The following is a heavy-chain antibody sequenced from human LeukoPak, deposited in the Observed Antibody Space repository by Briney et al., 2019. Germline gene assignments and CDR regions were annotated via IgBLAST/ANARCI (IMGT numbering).Heavy chain of an antibody. J-gene: IGHJ4*02. V-gene: IGHV3-23*01. CDR2: ISNDGGGT. Sequence: GGSLRLSCAASGFIFNNYGLVWVRQAPGKGLEWVSAISNDGGGTTYADFVKGRFSVSRDNSKNTLFLQMNSLRAEDTDLYYCAKGSSGYFFDLWGQGTLVTVSS. CDR3: AKGSSGYFFDL. CDR1: GFIFNNYG. D-gene: IGHD3-22*01.